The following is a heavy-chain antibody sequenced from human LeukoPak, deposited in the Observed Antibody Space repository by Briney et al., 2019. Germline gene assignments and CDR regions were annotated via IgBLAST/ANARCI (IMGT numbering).Heavy chain of an antibody. D-gene: IGHD5-24*01. J-gene: IGHJ4*02. V-gene: IGHV3-48*02. Sequence: GGSLRLSCTASGFTFSTYSMNWVRQAPGKGLEWVSYISSSSSTIYYADSVKGRFTISRDNAKNSLYLQMSSLRDEDTAVYYCARASFQRWLQLGGDWGQGTLVTVSS. CDR1: GFTFSTYS. CDR2: ISSSSSTI. CDR3: ARASFQRWLQLGGD.